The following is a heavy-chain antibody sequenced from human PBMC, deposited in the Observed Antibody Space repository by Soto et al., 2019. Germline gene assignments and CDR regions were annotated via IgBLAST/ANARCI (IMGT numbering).Heavy chain of an antibody. CDR3: AKKGSYYAPGSYGMDV. Sequence: GGSLRLSCAASGFTFSGYAMSWVRQAPGKGLEWVSAISGSGGSTYYADSVKGRFTISRDNSKNTLYLQMSSLRAEDTAVYYCAKKGSYYAPGSYGMDVWGQGTTVTVSS. CDR2: ISGSGGST. J-gene: IGHJ6*02. V-gene: IGHV3-23*01. D-gene: IGHD1-26*01. CDR1: GFTFSGYA.